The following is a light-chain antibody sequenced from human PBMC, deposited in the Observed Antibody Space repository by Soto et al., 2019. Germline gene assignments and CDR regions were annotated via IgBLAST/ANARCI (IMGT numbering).Light chain of an antibody. Sequence: QSALTQPPSASGSPGQSVTISCTGTSSDVGSYNYVSWYQQHPGKAPKLMIYEVSKRPSGVPDRFSGSKSGNTASLTVSGLQAEDEADYYCSSYAGSNKKVFGGGTKVTVL. CDR3: SSYAGSNKKV. J-gene: IGLJ2*01. CDR2: EVS. V-gene: IGLV2-8*01. CDR1: SSDVGSYNY.